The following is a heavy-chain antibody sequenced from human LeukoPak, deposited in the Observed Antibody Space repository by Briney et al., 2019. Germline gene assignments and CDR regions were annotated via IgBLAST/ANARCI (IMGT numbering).Heavy chain of an antibody. Sequence: SETLSLTCAVYGGSFSGYYWNWIRQPPGKGLEWIGSIYYSGSTYYNPSLKSRVTISVDTSKNQFSLKLSSVTAADTAVYYCARAGSVPYYYDSSGYYGYFDYWGQGTLVTVSS. CDR1: GGSFSGYY. V-gene: IGHV4-34*01. J-gene: IGHJ4*02. D-gene: IGHD3-22*01. CDR2: IYYSGST. CDR3: ARAGSVPYYYDSSGYYGYFDY.